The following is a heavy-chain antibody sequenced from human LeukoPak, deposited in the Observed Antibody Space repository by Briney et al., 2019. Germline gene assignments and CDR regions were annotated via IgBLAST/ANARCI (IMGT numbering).Heavy chain of an antibody. CDR2: IKQDGSEK. V-gene: IGHV3-7*01. CDR1: GFTFSSYA. D-gene: IGHD1-1*01. CDR3: ARDTQPSDY. J-gene: IGHJ4*02. Sequence: PGGSLRLSCAASGFTFSSYAMSWVRQAPGKGLEWVASIKQDGSEKYYVDSVKGRFTISRDNAKNSLYLQMNSLRAEDTAVYYCARDTQPSDYWGQGTLVTVSS.